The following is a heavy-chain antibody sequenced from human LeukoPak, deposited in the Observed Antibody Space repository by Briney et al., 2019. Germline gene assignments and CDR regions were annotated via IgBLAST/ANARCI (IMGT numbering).Heavy chain of an antibody. J-gene: IGHJ4*02. V-gene: IGHV3-7*04. Sequence: GGSLRLSCAASGFTFSNYWMTWVRQAPGKGLEWVANIKQDGNEKYYVDSVKGRFTVSRDNAKNSLYLQMNSLRAEDTAVCYCARGYSDSSGIDYWGQGTLVTVSS. CDR3: ARGYSDSSGIDY. CDR2: IKQDGNEK. CDR1: GFTFSNYW. D-gene: IGHD3-22*01.